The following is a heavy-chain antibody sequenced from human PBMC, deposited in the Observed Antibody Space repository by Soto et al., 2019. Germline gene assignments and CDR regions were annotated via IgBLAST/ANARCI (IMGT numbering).Heavy chain of an antibody. J-gene: IGHJ6*02. V-gene: IGHV3-30*18. Sequence: QVQLAESGGGVVQPGRSLRLSCAASGFTFSSYGMHWVRQAPGKGLECVAVISYDGSNKYYADSVKGRFTISRDNSKNKLYLQMNSLRAEDTAVYYCAKDLVPAAYSYYYGMDVWGQGTTVTVSS. D-gene: IGHD2-2*01. CDR2: ISYDGSNK. CDR1: GFTFSSYG. CDR3: AKDLVPAAYSYYYGMDV.